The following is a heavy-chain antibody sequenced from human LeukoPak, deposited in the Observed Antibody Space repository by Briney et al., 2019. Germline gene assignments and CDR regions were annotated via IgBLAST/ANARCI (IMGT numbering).Heavy chain of an antibody. CDR1: GASITNYY. CDR2: IYYSGST. CDR3: ARDFGEGY. D-gene: IGHD2-21*01. V-gene: IGHV4-59*01. J-gene: IGHJ4*02. Sequence: PETLSLTCTVSGASITNYYWSWIRQPPGKGLEWIGYIYYSGSTNYNPSLNSRVTISIDKSKNQFSLKLNSVTAEDTAVYYCARDFGEGYWGQGTLVTVSS.